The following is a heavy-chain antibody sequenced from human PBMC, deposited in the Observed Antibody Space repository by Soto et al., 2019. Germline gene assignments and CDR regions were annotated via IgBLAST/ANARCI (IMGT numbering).Heavy chain of an antibody. J-gene: IGHJ6*02. CDR2: IKSKTDGGTT. Sequence: GGSLRLSCAASGFTFSNAWMSWVRQAPGKGLEWVGRIKSKTDGGTTDYAAPVKGRFTISRDDSKNTLYLQMNSLKTEDTAVYYCTTDPLDAPTGYYYYGMDLWGQGTTATVSS. V-gene: IGHV3-15*01. CDR1: GFTFSNAW. CDR3: TTDPLDAPTGYYYYGMDL. D-gene: IGHD4-17*01.